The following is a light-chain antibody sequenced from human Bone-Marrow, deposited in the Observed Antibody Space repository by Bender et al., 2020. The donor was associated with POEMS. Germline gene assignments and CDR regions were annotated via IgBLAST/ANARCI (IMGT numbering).Light chain of an antibody. Sequence: QSALTQPPSASGSPGQSVTMSCSGTSSDIGGYNFVSWYQHHPGRAPKLIIYDVSMRPSGVSNRFSGSKSGNTASLTISGLQAEDEADYYCSSFTSSSTLEVFGGGTKVTVL. V-gene: IGLV2-14*03. CDR1: SSDIGGYNF. J-gene: IGLJ3*02. CDR3: SSFTSSSTLEV. CDR2: DVS.